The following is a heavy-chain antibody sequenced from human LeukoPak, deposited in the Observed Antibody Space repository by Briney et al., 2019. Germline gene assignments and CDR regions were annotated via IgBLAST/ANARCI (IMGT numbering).Heavy chain of an antibody. CDR2: ISSNGGTT. D-gene: IGHD4-11*01. J-gene: IGHJ3*02. CDR1: GFTFSSYA. V-gene: IGHV3-64*01. CDR3: ARYSASRAFDI. Sequence: GGSLRLSCAASGFTFSSYAMHWVRQAAGKGLEYLSAISSNGGTTYYANSVKGRFIISRDNSKNTLCLQMGRLRAEDMAVYYCARYSASRAFDIWGQGTMVTVSS.